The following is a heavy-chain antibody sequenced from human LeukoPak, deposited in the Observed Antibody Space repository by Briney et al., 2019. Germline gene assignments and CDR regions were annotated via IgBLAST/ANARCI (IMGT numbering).Heavy chain of an antibody. V-gene: IGHV3-23*01. D-gene: IGHD3-22*01. CDR3: ARDYYDSSGYYSGWFDP. Sequence: PGGSLRLSCAASGFTFSSYGMSWVRQAPGKGLEWVSAISGSGGSTYYADSVKGRFTISRDNSKNTLYLQMNSLRAEDTAVYYCARDYYDSSGYYSGWFDPWGQGTLVTVSS. CDR2: ISGSGGST. CDR1: GFTFSSYG. J-gene: IGHJ5*02.